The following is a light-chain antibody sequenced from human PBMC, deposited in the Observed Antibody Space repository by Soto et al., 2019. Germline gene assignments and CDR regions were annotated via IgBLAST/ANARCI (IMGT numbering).Light chain of an antibody. J-gene: IGLJ2*01. Sequence: QSVLTQPPSVSGAPGQRVTISCTGSSSNIGAGYDVHWYQQLPGRAPKLLIYGNTNRPSGVPDRFSGSKSGTSASLAITGLQADEADYYCLSFDSSLSVVFGGGTKLTVL. V-gene: IGLV1-40*01. CDR1: SSNIGAGYD. CDR3: LSFDSSLSVV. CDR2: GNT.